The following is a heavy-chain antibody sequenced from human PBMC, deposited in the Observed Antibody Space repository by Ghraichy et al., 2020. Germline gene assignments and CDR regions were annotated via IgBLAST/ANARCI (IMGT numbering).Heavy chain of an antibody. CDR3: ATTKFAYGDSDAFDI. V-gene: IGHV4-4*07. D-gene: IGHD4-17*01. Sequence: SETLSLSCSVSGGSITSHYWSWIRQTAGKRLEWIGRMFVGGSTDYNPSLKSRVTMSVDTSNNQLSLNLRSVTATDSAVYYCATTKFAYGDSDAFDIWGLGTMVSVSS. CDR2: MFVGGST. J-gene: IGHJ3*02. CDR1: GGSITSHY.